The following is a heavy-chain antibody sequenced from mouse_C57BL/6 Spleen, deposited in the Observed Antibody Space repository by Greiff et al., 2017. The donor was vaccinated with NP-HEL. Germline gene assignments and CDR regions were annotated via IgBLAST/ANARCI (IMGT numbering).Heavy chain of an antibody. CDR3: ARPLYGNYVLYWYFDV. J-gene: IGHJ1*03. CDR1: GYTFTDYN. D-gene: IGHD2-1*01. V-gene: IGHV1-18*01. Sequence: VHVKQSGPELVKPGASVKIPCKASGYTFTDYNMDWVKQSHGKSLEWIGDINPNNGGTIYNQKFKGKATLTVDKSSSTAYMELRSLTSEDTAVYYCARPLYGNYVLYWYFDVWGTGTTVTVSS. CDR2: INPNNGGT.